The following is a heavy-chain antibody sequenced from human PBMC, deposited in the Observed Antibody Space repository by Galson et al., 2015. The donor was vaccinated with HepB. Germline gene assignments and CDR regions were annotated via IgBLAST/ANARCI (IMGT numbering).Heavy chain of an antibody. J-gene: IGHJ2*01. CDR3: ARDRVDQFRMRHWYFDL. CDR2: IIPILGIA. Sequence: SVKVSCKASGGTFSSYTISWVRQAPGQGLEWMGRIIPILGIANYVQKFQGRVTITADKSTSTAYMELSSLRSEDTAVYYCARDRVDQFRMRHWYFDLWGRGTLVTVSS. CDR1: GGTFSSYT. V-gene: IGHV1-69*04. D-gene: IGHD2/OR15-2a*01.